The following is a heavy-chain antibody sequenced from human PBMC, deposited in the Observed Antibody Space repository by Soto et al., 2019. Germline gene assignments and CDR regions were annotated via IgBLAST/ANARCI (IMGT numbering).Heavy chain of an antibody. V-gene: IGHV4-59*01. J-gene: IGHJ4*02. D-gene: IGHD3-3*01. CDR3: ARAGGGGGYEFWSGYYSVDY. Sequence: SETLSLTCTVSGGSISSYYWSWIRQPPGKGLEWIGYIYYSGGTNYNPSLKSRVTISVDTSKNQFSLKLSSVTAADTAVYYCARAGGGGGYEFWSGYYSVDYWGQGTLVTVSS. CDR1: GGSISSYY. CDR2: IYYSGGT.